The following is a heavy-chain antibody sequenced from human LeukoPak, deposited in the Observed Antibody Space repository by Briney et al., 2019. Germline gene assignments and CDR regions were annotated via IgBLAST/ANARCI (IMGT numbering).Heavy chain of an antibody. J-gene: IGHJ5*02. CDR2: ISGSGGST. V-gene: IGHV3-23*01. CDR1: GFTFSSYA. Sequence: GGSLRLSCAASGFTFSSYAMSWVRQAPGKGLEWVSAISGSGGSTYYADSVKGRFTISSDNSKNTLYLQMTSLRAEDTAVYYCAKDLTRAGTVTTNWFDPWGQGTLVTVSS. CDR3: AKDLTRAGTVTTNWFDP. D-gene: IGHD4-17*01.